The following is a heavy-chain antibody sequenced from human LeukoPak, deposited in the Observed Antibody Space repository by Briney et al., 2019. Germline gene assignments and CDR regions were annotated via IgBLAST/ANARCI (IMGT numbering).Heavy chain of an antibody. V-gene: IGHV4-34*01. CDR3: ARLLWFGELLAIFDY. J-gene: IGHJ4*02. Sequence: SDTHSLTRTVSLGSLSRYYWSWIRQPPGKGVEWIGEINLSGSTNYHPSLNRRVTKSVNTSKNQLALHLSSVTAADTAVYYCARLLWFGELLAIFDYWGQGTLVTVSS. CDR1: LGSLSRYY. D-gene: IGHD3-10*01. CDR2: INLSGST.